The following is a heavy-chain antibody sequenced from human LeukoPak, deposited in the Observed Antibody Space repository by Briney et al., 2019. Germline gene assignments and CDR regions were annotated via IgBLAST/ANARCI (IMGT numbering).Heavy chain of an antibody. J-gene: IGHJ4*02. CDR3: ATSDWNYRF. D-gene: IGHD1-7*01. Sequence: GESLKISCKGSGYTFTSYGISWVRQAPGQGLEWMGWISAYNGNTNYAQKLQGRVTMTTDTSTSTAYMELRSLRSDDTAVYYCATSDWNYRFWGQGTLVTVSS. CDR1: GYTFTSYG. V-gene: IGHV1-18*01. CDR2: ISAYNGNT.